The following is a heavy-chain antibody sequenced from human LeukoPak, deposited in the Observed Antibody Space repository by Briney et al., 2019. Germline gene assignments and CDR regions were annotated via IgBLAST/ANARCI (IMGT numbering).Heavy chain of an antibody. CDR1: EFTFSSYW. D-gene: IGHD4/OR15-4a*01. CDR3: ARVFGAGYSDY. J-gene: IGHJ4*02. V-gene: IGHV3-7*01. Sequence: GGSLRLSCAASEFTFSSYWMSWVRQAPGKGLEWVASIKQDGSEKYYVDSVKGRVTISRDNAKNSLYLQMDSLRAEDTAVYYCARVFGAGYSDYWGQGTLVTVSS. CDR2: IKQDGSEK.